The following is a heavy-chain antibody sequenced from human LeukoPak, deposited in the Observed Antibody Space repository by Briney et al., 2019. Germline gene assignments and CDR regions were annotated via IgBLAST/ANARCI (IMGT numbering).Heavy chain of an antibody. J-gene: IGHJ4*02. Sequence: GGSLRLSCAASGFTFSTYAMSWVRQAPGKGLEWVSSISSSSSYIYYADSVKGRFTISRDNAKNSLYLQMNSLRAEDTAVYYCARRGIFGVVIMVWGQGTLVTVSS. D-gene: IGHD3-3*01. CDR2: ISSSSSYI. V-gene: IGHV3-21*01. CDR1: GFTFSTYA. CDR3: ARRGIFGVVIMV.